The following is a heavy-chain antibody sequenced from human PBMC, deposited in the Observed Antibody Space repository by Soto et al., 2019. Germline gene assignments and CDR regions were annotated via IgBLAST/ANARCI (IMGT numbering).Heavy chain of an antibody. CDR1: GGSISSYY. D-gene: IGHD1-26*01. J-gene: IGHJ4*02. Sequence: QVQLQESGPGLVKPSETLSLTCTVSGGSISSYYWSWIRQPPGKGLGWIGYIYYSGSTNYNPSLKSRFTTSVDTSKNRFSLKLTSVTAADTAVYYCASRYGGNFDYWGQGALVTVSS. CDR3: ASRYGGNFDY. CDR2: IYYSGST. V-gene: IGHV4-59*01.